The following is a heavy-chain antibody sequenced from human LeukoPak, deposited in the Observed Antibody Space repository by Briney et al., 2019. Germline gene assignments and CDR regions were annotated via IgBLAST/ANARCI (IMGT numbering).Heavy chain of an antibody. D-gene: IGHD1-26*01. Sequence: GGSLRLSCAASGFTFSSYAMNWVRQAPGKGLEWVSAISGSGGSTYYADSVKGRCTISRDNSKNTPYLQMNSLRAEDTAVYYCAKDLGWESTPYYFDYWGQGTLVTVSS. V-gene: IGHV3-23*01. CDR2: ISGSGGST. CDR1: GFTFSSYA. J-gene: IGHJ4*02. CDR3: AKDLGWESTPYYFDY.